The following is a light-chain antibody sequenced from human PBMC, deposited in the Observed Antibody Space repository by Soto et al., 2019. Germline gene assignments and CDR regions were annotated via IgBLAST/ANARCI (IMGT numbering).Light chain of an antibody. CDR3: GTWDSSLSAVV. J-gene: IGLJ2*01. V-gene: IGLV1-51*01. CDR2: DND. CDR1: SSNIENNP. Sequence: QSVLTQPPSVSAAPGQRVTISCSGSSSNIENNPVSWYQQLPGTVPRLLIHDNDKRPSGIPDRFSGSKSGTSATLGITGLQTGDEADYYCGTWDSSLSAVVFGGGTKVTVL.